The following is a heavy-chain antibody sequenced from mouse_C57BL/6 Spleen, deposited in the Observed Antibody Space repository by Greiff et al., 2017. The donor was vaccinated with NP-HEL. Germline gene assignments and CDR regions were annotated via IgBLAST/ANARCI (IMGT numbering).Heavy chain of an antibody. D-gene: IGHD2-3*01. J-gene: IGHJ2*01. CDR3: ARTMEGLDY. CDR1: GYSFTGYY. V-gene: IGHV1-42*01. CDR2: INPSTGGT. Sequence: EVQLQQSGPELVKPGASVKISCKASGYSFTGYYMNWVKQSPERSLEWIGEINPSTGGTTYNQKFKAQATLTVDKSSSTAYMQLKSLTSEDSAVYYGARTMEGLDYWGQGTTLTVSS.